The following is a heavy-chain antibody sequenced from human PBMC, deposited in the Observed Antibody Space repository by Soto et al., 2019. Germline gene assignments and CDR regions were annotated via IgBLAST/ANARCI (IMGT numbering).Heavy chain of an antibody. V-gene: IGHV4-4*07. CDR1: GGSITGYY. D-gene: IGHD6-13*01. J-gene: IGHJ4*02. CDR3: ARALTSAAGLYFDY. CDR2: IHTSEST. Sequence: PSETLSLTCTVSGGSITGYYWSWIRQPAGKGLEWIGRIHTSESTNYSPSLKSRVTLSVDTSNNQFSLRLTSLTAADTAVYYCARALTSAAGLYFDYWGQGTLVTVSS.